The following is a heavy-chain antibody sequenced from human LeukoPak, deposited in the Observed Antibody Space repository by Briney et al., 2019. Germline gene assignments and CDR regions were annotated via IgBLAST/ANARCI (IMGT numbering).Heavy chain of an antibody. J-gene: IGHJ5*02. CDR3: ARLFYCSGGSCYRNWFDP. Sequence: PGESLNISCKGSGYSFTSYWISWVRQMPGKGLEWMGRIDPSDSYTNYSPSFQGHVTISADKSISTAYLQWSSLKASDTAMYYCARLFYCSGGSCYRNWFDPWGQRTLVAVSS. D-gene: IGHD2-15*01. CDR1: GYSFTSYW. CDR2: IDPSDSYT. V-gene: IGHV5-10-1*01.